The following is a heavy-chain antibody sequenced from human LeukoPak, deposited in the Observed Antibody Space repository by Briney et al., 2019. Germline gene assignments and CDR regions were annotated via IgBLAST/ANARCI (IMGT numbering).Heavy chain of an antibody. CDR2: IYYSGST. CDR3: ASMNRLDSSSWYLSAFDI. D-gene: IGHD6-13*01. Sequence: SETLSLTCSVSGGSISSGSYYWSWIRQPPGKGLEWIGYIYYSGSTNYNPSLKSRVTISVDTSKNQFSLKLSSVTAADTAVYYCASMNRLDSSSWYLSAFDIWGQGTLVTVSS. V-gene: IGHV4-61*01. CDR1: GGSISSGSYY. J-gene: IGHJ4*02.